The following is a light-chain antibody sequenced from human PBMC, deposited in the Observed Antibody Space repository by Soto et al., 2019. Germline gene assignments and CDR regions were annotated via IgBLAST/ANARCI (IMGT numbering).Light chain of an antibody. CDR3: QQSFSPLWT. CDR1: QSISSY. Sequence: DIQMTQSPSSLSASVGDRVTITCGASQSISSYLNWYQQKPGKAPKLLIYAASSMQSGVPSRFSGSGSETDFTLTISSLQPDDSATYYCQQSFSPLWTFGQGTKVEV. CDR2: AAS. V-gene: IGKV1-39*01. J-gene: IGKJ1*01.